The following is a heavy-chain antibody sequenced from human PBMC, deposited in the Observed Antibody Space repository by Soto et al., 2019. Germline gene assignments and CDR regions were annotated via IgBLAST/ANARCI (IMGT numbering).Heavy chain of an antibody. CDR1: GFTFSNYA. J-gene: IGHJ4*02. D-gene: IGHD1-26*01. CDR2: ISGSGGGT. Sequence: GGSLRLSCAGSGFTFSNYAMSWVRQAPGKGLAWVSAISGSGGGTYYADSVKGRFTISRDSSKNTLYLQMNSLRAEDTALYYCAKVPVGATGRFDYWGQGTLVTVSS. CDR3: AKVPVGATGRFDY. V-gene: IGHV3-23*01.